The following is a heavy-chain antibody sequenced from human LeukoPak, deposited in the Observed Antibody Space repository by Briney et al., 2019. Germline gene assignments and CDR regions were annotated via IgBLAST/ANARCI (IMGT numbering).Heavy chain of an antibody. Sequence: GASLKISCKGSGYSFDDYWLAWVRQIPGKGLEWMGIIHPDDSDTRYSPSFQGQVTLSADKSISTAYLQWSSLKASDTGMYYCARGYDRFDYWGQGTLVTVSS. V-gene: IGHV5-51*01. D-gene: IGHD3-22*01. CDR2: IHPDDSDT. J-gene: IGHJ4*02. CDR1: GYSFDDYW. CDR3: ARGYDRFDY.